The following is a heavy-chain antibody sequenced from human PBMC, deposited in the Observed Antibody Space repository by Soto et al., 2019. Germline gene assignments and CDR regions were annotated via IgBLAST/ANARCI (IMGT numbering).Heavy chain of an antibody. V-gene: IGHV4-39*01. Sequence: SETLSLTCTVSGGSISSYYWSWIRQPPGKGLEWIGSIYYSGSTYYNPSLKSRVTISVDTSKNQFSLKLSSVTAADTAVYYCARLLGYYDFWSGFLWFDPWGQGTLVTVSS. D-gene: IGHD3-3*01. CDR1: GGSISSYY. CDR3: ARLLGYYDFWSGFLWFDP. J-gene: IGHJ5*02. CDR2: IYYSGST.